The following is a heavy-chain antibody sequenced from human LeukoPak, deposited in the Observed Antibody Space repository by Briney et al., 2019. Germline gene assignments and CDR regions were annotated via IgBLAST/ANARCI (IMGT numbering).Heavy chain of an antibody. D-gene: IGHD2-2*01. CDR2: INHSGST. J-gene: IGHJ6*02. CDR1: GGSFSGYY. Sequence: SETLSLTCAVYGGSFSGYYWSWIRQPPGKGPEWIGEINHSGSTNYNPSLKSRVTISVDTSKNQFSLKLSSVTAADTAVYYCARIVVVPAASYYYYGMDVWGQGTTVTVSS. V-gene: IGHV4-34*01. CDR3: ARIVVVPAASYYYYGMDV.